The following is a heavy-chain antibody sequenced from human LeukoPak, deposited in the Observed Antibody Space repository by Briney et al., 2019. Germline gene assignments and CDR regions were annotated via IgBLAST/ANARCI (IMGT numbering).Heavy chain of an antibody. V-gene: IGHV4-38-2*01. J-gene: IGHJ5*02. CDR1: GYSISSGFF. Sequence: SETLSLTCAVSGYSISSGFFWGWIRQPPGKGLEWIGSIYHSGSTYYNPSLKRRVTISVDTSKNQFSLQLRFVTAADTAVFYCARLLTGTNPNNWFDPWGQGTLVTVSS. CDR2: IYHSGST. CDR3: ARLLTGTNPNNWFDP. D-gene: IGHD1-7*01.